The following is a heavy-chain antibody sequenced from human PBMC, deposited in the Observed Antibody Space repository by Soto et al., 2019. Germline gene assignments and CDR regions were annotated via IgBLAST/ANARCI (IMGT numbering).Heavy chain of an antibody. CDR1: GFTFSSYS. J-gene: IGHJ6*03. Sequence: GGSLRLSCAASGFTFSSYSMNWVRQAPGKGLEWVSYISSSSSTIYYADSVKGRFTISRDNAKNSLYLQMNSLRAEDTAVYYCARDTPHCSSTSCYNRRPYYYMDVWGKGTTVTVSS. CDR3: ARDTPHCSSTSCYNRRPYYYMDV. CDR2: ISSSSSTI. D-gene: IGHD2-2*02. V-gene: IGHV3-48*01.